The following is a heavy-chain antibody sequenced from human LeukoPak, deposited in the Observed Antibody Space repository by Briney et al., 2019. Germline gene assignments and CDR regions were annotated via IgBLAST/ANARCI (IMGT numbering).Heavy chain of an antibody. J-gene: IGHJ4*02. CDR3: ARGGIASSWFFDY. CDR2: IYYSGTT. V-gene: IGHV4-59*01. CDR1: GGSISSFY. Sequence: PSETLSLTCTVSGGSISSFYWTWIRQPPGKGLEWIGFIYYSGTTNYNPSLKSRVTISVDTSKNQFSLKLSSVTAADTAVYFCARGGIASSWFFDYWGQGALVTVSS. D-gene: IGHD6-13*01.